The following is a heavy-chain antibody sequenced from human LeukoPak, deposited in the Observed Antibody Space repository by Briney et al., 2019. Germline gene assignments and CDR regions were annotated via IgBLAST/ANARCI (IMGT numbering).Heavy chain of an antibody. J-gene: IGHJ3*02. V-gene: IGHV3-21*01. CDR3: ARDGALLERLWEAFDI. CDR2: ISSSSSYI. Sequence: PGGSLRLSCAASGFTFSSYSMNWVHQAPGKGLEWVSSISSSSSYIYYADSVKGRFTISRDNAKNSLYLQMNSLRAEDTAVYYCARDGALLERLWEAFDIWGQGTMVTVSS. D-gene: IGHD1-1*01. CDR1: GFTFSSYS.